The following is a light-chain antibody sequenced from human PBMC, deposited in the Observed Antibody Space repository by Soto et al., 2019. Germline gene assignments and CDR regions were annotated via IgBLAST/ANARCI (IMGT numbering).Light chain of an antibody. CDR3: SSYAGSSNV. V-gene: IGLV2-8*01. Sequence: QSVLTQPPSASGSPGQSVAISCTRTSSDVGGYNYVSWYQQHPCKAPKLMIHEVNKRPSGVPDRFSASKSGNTASLSVSGLQAEDEADYYCSSYAGSSNVFGTGTKVTVL. CDR1: SSDVGGYNY. CDR2: EVN. J-gene: IGLJ1*01.